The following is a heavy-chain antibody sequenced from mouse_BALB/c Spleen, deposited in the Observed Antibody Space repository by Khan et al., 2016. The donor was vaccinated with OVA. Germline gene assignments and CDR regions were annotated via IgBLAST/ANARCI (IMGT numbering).Heavy chain of an antibody. D-gene: IGHD1-1*01. CDR1: GYTFSDYV. J-gene: IGHJ3*01. V-gene: IGHV1-77*01. CDR2: IYPGSGST. Sequence: QVQLKESGPELVKPGASVKMSCKASGYTFSDYVISWVKLRTGQGLEWIGEIYPGSGSTYYNEKFKGKATLTADKSSNTAYMQLSSLTSEDAAVYFCARSYDGAWFAYWGQGTLVTVS. CDR3: ARSYDGAWFAY.